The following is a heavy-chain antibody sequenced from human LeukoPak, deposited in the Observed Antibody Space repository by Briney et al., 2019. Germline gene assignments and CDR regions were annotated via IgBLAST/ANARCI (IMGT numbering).Heavy chain of an antibody. CDR2: ISPDGSSA. Sequence: SGGSLRLSCGVSGFTFSSYWMHWVRQAPGKGLVWVSRISPDGSSALYADSVKGRFTISRDNAKNTLYLQMNSLRVEDTAVYYCARDCGSDCSQAFDVWGQGTMVTVSS. V-gene: IGHV3-74*01. J-gene: IGHJ3*01. CDR3: ARDCGSDCSQAFDV. D-gene: IGHD2-21*02. CDR1: GFTFSSYW.